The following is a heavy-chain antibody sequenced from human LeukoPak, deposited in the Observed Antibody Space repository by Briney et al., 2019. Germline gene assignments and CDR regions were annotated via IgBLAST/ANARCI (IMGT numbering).Heavy chain of an antibody. CDR2: ISAYNGNT. Sequence: ASVKVSCKASGYTFTSYGISWVRQAPGQGLEWMGWISAYNGNTNYAQKLQGRVTMTTDTSTSTAYMELRSLRSDDTAVYYCARDPPYYDILTGHFDCWGQGTLVTVSS. CDR3: ARDPPYYDILTGHFDC. CDR1: GYTFTSYG. D-gene: IGHD3-9*01. J-gene: IGHJ4*02. V-gene: IGHV1-18*01.